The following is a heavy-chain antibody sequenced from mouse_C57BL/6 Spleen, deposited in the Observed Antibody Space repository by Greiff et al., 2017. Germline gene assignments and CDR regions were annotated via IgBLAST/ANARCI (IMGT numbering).Heavy chain of an antibody. V-gene: IGHV1-55*01. J-gene: IGHJ4*01. CDR2: IYPGSGST. Sequence: QVQLQQPGAELVKPGASVKMSCKASGYTFTSYWITWVKQRPGQGLEWIGDIYPGSGSTNYNEKFKSKATLTVDTSSSTAYMQLSSLTSEDSAVYYCARRLYYGKPDYYAMDYWGQGTSVTVSS. CDR1: GYTFTSYW. D-gene: IGHD2-1*01. CDR3: ARRLYYGKPDYYAMDY.